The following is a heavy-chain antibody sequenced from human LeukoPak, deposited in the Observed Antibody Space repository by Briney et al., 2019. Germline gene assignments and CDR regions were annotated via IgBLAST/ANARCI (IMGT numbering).Heavy chain of an antibody. CDR1: GDSISSSSYY. CDR2: IYYTGST. CDR3: ARQRSRWYSDY. V-gene: IGHV4-39*01. J-gene: IGHJ4*02. Sequence: SETLSLTCTVSGDSISSSSYYWGWIRQPPGRGLEWIGSIYYTGSTYYNPSLKSRVSISLDTSKNQFSLKLRSVTAADTAVYYCARQRSRWYSDYWGQGTLVTLSS. D-gene: IGHD6-13*01.